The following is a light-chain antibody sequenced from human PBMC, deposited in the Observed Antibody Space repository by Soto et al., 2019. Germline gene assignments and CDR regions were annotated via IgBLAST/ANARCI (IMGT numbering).Light chain of an antibody. V-gene: IGKV1-12*01. J-gene: IGKJ5*01. CDR2: AAS. CDR3: QQADSLPLVT. CDR1: QDISTW. Sequence: DIQMTQSPSSVSASVGDRVTITCRASQDISTWLAWYQQKPGKAPTLLIYAASSLFSGVPSRFSGSGAGTDFTLTISSLQPEDFATYYCQQADSLPLVTFGQGTRLEI.